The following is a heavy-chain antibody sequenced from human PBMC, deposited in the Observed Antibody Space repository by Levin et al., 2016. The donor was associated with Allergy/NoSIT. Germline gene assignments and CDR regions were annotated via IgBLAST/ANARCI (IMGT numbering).Heavy chain of an antibody. D-gene: IGHD6-19*01. CDR2: LYSGGAT. CDR3: VRDLRDYRRGWYRFDS. V-gene: IGHV3-66*01. Sequence: WIRQPPGKGLEWVSVLYSGGATYYADSMKGRFTVSRDSSKNTLYLQMTSLRVEDTAFYYCVRDLRDYRRGWYRFDSWGQGTLVTVSS. J-gene: IGHJ5*01.